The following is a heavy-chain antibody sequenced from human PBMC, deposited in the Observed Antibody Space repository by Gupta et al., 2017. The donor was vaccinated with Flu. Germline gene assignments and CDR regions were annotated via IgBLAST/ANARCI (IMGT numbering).Heavy chain of an antibody. J-gene: IGHJ3*01. D-gene: IGHD3-16*01. CDR1: GFSLTNTGEG. V-gene: IGHV2-5*02. CDR3: ARCVITYGGGIGDDAFDV. Sequence: QITLKESGPALIQPTQTLTLTCTFSGFSLTNTGEGVGWIRQPPGGALEWVAVIYWDNDDRYSPSLKTRLAISKDTSKKQVVRTMTNMDPVETATYYCARCVITYGGGIGDDAFDVWGQGTMVTVYS. CDR2: IYWDNDD.